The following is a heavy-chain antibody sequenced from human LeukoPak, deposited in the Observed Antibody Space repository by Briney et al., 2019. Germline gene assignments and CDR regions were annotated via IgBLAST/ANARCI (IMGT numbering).Heavy chain of an antibody. CDR1: GYTLTELS. CDR2: IIPIFGTA. V-gene: IGHV1-69*06. J-gene: IGHJ4*02. CDR3: ARCSSYDILTGHPKPPFDY. Sequence: SVKVSCKVSGYTLTELSMHWVRQAPGQGLEWMGGIIPIFGTANYAQKFQGRVTITADKSTSTAYMELSSLRSEDTAVYYCARCSSYDILTGHPKPPFDYWGQGTLVTVSS. D-gene: IGHD3-9*01.